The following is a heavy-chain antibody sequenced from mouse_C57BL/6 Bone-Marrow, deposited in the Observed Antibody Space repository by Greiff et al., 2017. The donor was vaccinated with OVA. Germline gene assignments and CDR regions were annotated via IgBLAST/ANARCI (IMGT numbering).Heavy chain of an antibody. J-gene: IGHJ2*01. CDR3: AREGALAFDY. Sequence: EVQLVESEGGLVQPGSSMKLSCTASGFTFSDYYMAWVRQVPEKGLEWVANINYDGSSTYYLDSLKSRFIISRDNAKNILYLQMSSLKSEDTATYYCAREGALAFDYWGQGTTLTVSS. CDR2: INYDGSST. CDR1: GFTFSDYY. V-gene: IGHV5-16*01.